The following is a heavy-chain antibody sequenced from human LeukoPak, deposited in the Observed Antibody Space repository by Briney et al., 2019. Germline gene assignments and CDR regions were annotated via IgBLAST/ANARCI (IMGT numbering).Heavy chain of an antibody. J-gene: IGHJ4*02. V-gene: IGHV3-64D*06. D-gene: IGHD3-10*01. CDR2: ISSNGGST. Sequence: PGGSLRLSCAASGFTFSSYEMNWVRQAPGKGLEYVSSISSNGGSTYYADSVKGRFTISRDNSKNTLYLQMSSLRAEDTAVYYCVSPSYGSGSYELDYWGQGTLVTVSS. CDR3: VSPSYGSGSYELDY. CDR1: GFTFSSYE.